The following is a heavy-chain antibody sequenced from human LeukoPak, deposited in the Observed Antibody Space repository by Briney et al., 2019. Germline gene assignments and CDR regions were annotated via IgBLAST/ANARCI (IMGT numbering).Heavy chain of an antibody. Sequence: GGSLRLSCAASGFTFSSYAMHWVRQAPGKGLEWVAVISYDGSNKYYADSVKGRFTISRDNAKNSLYLQMNSLRAEDTAVYYCARLNSSFPSIDYWGQGTLVTVSS. J-gene: IGHJ4*02. CDR3: ARLNSSFPSIDY. CDR2: ISYDGSNK. D-gene: IGHD6-6*01. V-gene: IGHV3-30*04. CDR1: GFTFSSYA.